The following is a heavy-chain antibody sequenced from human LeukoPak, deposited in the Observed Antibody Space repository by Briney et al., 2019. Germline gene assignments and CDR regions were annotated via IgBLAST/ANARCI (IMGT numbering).Heavy chain of an antibody. J-gene: IGHJ5*02. CDR2: IKQDGSEK. D-gene: IGHD1-7*01. CDR3: SSGNYADWFDP. V-gene: IGHV3-7*01. Sequence: GGSLRLSCAASGFTFSNYAMSWVRQAPGKGLEWVANIKQDGSEKYYVDSVKGRFTISRDNAKNSLYLQMNSLRAEDTAVYYCSSGNYADWFDPWGQGTLVTVSS. CDR1: GFTFSNYA.